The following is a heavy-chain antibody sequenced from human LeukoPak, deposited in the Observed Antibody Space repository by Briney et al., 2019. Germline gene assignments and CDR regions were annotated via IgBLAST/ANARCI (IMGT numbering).Heavy chain of an antibody. V-gene: IGHV1-2*02. D-gene: IGHD2-2*01. CDR1: GYSFTGYY. CDR3: ARSGGGYCSSTSCYPEMDY. Sequence: ASVKVSCKVSGYSFTGYYLHWVRQAPGQGLEWMGSFNPNSGDTNYAQKFQGRVTMTRDTSISTAYMELSSLRSEDTAVYYCARSGGGYCSSTSCYPEMDYWGQGTLVTVSS. CDR2: FNPNSGDT. J-gene: IGHJ4*02.